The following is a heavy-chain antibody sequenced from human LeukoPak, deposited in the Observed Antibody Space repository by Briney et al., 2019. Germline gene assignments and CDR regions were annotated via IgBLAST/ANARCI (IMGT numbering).Heavy chain of an antibody. CDR1: GFTFSSYS. Sequence: GGSLRLSCAASGFTFSSYSMNWVRQAPGKGLEWVSSISSSSSYIYYADSVKGRFTISRDNSKNTLYLQMNSLRAEDTAVYYCARDLVVSYAFDIWGQGTMVTVSS. V-gene: IGHV3-21*04. CDR3: ARDLVVSYAFDI. CDR2: ISSSSSYI. D-gene: IGHD2-15*01. J-gene: IGHJ3*02.